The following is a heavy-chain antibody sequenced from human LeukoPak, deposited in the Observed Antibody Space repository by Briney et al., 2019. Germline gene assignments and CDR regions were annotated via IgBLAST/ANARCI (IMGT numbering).Heavy chain of an antibody. J-gene: IGHJ4*02. CDR1: GFTVSSNF. V-gene: IGHV3-53*01. CDR3: TRMSYYHGSGPNFDY. Sequence: GGSLRLSCAASGFTVSSNFMSWVRQTPGRGLEWVSVIYTGGNTYYSDSVKGRFTISRDNSKNTLYLQMNSLRAEDTAIYYCTRMSYYHGSGPNFDYWGQGTLVAVSS. CDR2: IYTGGNT. D-gene: IGHD3-10*01.